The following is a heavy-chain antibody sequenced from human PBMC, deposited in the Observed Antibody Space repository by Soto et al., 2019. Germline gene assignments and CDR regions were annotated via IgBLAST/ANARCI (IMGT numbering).Heavy chain of an antibody. CDR3: ARQTTYSSSWYDY. Sequence: SETLSLTCTVSGGSISNYYWTWIRQPAGKGLEWIGRIYTTGSTNYNPSLKSRVTMSVDTSKNQFSLKLSSVTAADTALYYCARQTTYSSSWYDYWGHGTLVTVSS. CDR2: IYTTGST. V-gene: IGHV4-4*07. CDR1: GGSISNYY. D-gene: IGHD6-13*01. J-gene: IGHJ5*01.